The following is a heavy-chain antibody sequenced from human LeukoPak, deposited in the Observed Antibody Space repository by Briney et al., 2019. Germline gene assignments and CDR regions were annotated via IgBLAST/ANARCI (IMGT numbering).Heavy chain of an antibody. CDR2: IYYSGST. CDR3: ARDSRYFDWSTYGMDV. V-gene: IGHV4-59*01. J-gene: IGHJ6*02. Sequence: SETLSLTCTVSGGSISSYYWSWIRQPPGKGLEWIGYIYYSGSTNYNPSLKSRVTISVDTSKNQFSLKLSSVTAADTAVYYCARDSRYFDWSTYGMDVWGQGTTVTVSS. CDR1: GGSISSYY. D-gene: IGHD3-9*01.